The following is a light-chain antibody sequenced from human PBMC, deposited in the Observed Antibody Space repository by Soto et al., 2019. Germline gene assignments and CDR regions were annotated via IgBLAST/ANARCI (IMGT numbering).Light chain of an antibody. V-gene: IGKV3-20*01. CDR3: QQYGSSPIT. CDR1: KSVSSSF. Sequence: EIALTQSPGTLSLSPGERATLSGRASKSVSSSFAWCQQKPGPAPRLLLYGASSRATGISDRFSGSGSGTDFTLTISRLEPEDFAVYYCQQYGSSPITFGHGTRLDIK. CDR2: GAS. J-gene: IGKJ5*01.